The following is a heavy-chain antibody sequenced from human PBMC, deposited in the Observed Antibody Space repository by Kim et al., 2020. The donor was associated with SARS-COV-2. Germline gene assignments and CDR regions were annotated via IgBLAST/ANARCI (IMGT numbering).Heavy chain of an antibody. CDR1: GFTFSSYA. Sequence: GGSLRLSCAASGFTFSSYAMSWVRQGPGKGLEWVSTISGVGGSTNYADSVKGRFTISRDNSKNTLYLQMNTLRAEDTAVYYCAKDRYCSSTTCYGMGWYFDLWGRGTLVTVSS. CDR3: AKDRYCSSTTCYGMGWYFDL. CDR2: ISGVGGST. J-gene: IGHJ2*01. V-gene: IGHV3-23*01. D-gene: IGHD2-2*01.